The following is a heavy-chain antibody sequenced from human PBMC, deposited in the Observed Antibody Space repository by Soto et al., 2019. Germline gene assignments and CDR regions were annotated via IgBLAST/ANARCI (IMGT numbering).Heavy chain of an antibody. D-gene: IGHD3-22*01. V-gene: IGHV3-48*01. Sequence: PGGSLRLSCAASGFTFNTYNMNWVRQAPGKGLEWVSYISDSSSTIHYADSVKGRFTISRDNAKNSLYLQMNSLRAEDTAVYYCARDDYPYYDASSGYHFDYWGQGALVTVSS. J-gene: IGHJ4*02. CDR3: ARDDYPYYDASSGYHFDY. CDR2: ISDSSSTI. CDR1: GFTFNTYN.